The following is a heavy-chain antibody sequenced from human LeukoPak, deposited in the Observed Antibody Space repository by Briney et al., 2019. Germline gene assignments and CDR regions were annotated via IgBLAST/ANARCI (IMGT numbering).Heavy chain of an antibody. CDR1: GFTFSSYA. J-gene: IGHJ5*02. CDR3: ARDGRGYCSSTSCRNWFDP. CDR2: ISANDGTT. V-gene: IGHV3-23*01. D-gene: IGHD2-2*01. Sequence: GASLRLSCAASGFTFSSYAMNWVRQAPGKGLEWVSGISANDGTTYYADSVKGRFTISRDNSKNTLYLQMNSLRAEDTAVYFCARDGRGYCSSTSCRNWFDPWGQGTLVTVSS.